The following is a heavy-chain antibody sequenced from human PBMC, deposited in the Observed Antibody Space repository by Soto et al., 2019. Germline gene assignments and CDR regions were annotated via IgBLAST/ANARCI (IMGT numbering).Heavy chain of an antibody. CDR2: IYHSGST. Sequence: QVQLQESGPGLVKPSGTLSLTCAVSGGSISSGNWWSWVRQPPGKGLEWIGEIYHSGSTNYNQSLKRRVTISRDKSKNQFSLKLSSVTAADTAVYYCARSKAFYGSGSYYSYWFDPWGQGILVTVSS. J-gene: IGHJ5*02. CDR1: GGSISSGNW. V-gene: IGHV4-4*02. D-gene: IGHD3-10*01. CDR3: ARSKAFYGSGSYYSYWFDP.